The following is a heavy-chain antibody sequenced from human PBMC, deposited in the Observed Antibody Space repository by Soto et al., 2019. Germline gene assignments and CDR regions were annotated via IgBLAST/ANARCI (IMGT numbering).Heavy chain of an antibody. CDR3: ARRYYFYIWGSYDY. V-gene: IGHV3-23*01. D-gene: IGHD3-16*01. CDR2: ISSSGGST. CDR1: GFTFISYA. J-gene: IGHJ4*02. Sequence: EVQLLESGGGLVQPGGSLRLSCAASGFTFISYAMGWVRQAPGKGLQWISVISSSGGSTYYADSVKGRFTIARDNSKDTMFLDMNSLRAEDSAVYYCARRYYFYIWGSYDYWGQGTLVTVSS.